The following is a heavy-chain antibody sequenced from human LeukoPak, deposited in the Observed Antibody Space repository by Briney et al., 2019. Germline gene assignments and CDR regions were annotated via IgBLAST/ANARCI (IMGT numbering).Heavy chain of an antibody. CDR3: ARERGRCSGGSCYRGYFDY. V-gene: IGHV4-34*01. D-gene: IGHD2-15*01. J-gene: IGHJ4*02. Sequence: PSETLSLTCAVYGGSFSGYYWSWIRQPPGKGLEWIGEINHSGSTNYNPSLKSRVTISVDTSKNQFSLKLSSVTAADTAVYYCARERGRCSGGSCYRGYFDYWGQGTLVTVSS. CDR2: INHSGST. CDR1: GGSFSGYY.